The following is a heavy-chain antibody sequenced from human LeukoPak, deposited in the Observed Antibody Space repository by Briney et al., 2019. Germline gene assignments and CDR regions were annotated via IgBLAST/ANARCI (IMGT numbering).Heavy chain of an antibody. D-gene: IGHD3-22*01. V-gene: IGHV4-4*07. CDR2: IYTSGTT. J-gene: IGHJ4*02. CDR3: AREALAAHYYDSSGYFDY. CDR1: GGSISSYF. Sequence: SETLSLTCTVSGGSISSYFWSWIRQPAGKGLEWIGRIYTSGTTNYNPSLKSRVTISVDTSKNQFSLKLSSVTAADTAVYYCAREALAAHYYDSSGYFDYWGQGTLVTVSS.